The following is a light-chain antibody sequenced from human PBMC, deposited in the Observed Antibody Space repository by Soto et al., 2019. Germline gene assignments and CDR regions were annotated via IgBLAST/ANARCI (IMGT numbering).Light chain of an antibody. CDR3: QVWDNNGMV. J-gene: IGLJ3*02. CDR1: NIGTKS. V-gene: IGLV3-21*02. Sequence: SYEPTQPPSVSVAPGQTARITCGENNIGTKSVHWYQQKPGQAPVLVVYDDSDRPSGIPERFSGTNSGNTATLTIRRVEAGDEADYYCQVWDNNGMVFGGGTKLTVL. CDR2: DDS.